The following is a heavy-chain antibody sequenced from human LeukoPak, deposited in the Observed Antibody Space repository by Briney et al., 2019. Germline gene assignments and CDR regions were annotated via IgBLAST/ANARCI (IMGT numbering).Heavy chain of an antibody. J-gene: IGHJ6*02. CDR3: ARGGYYYSGMDV. Sequence: PSETLSLTCTVSGGSISSSDYFWAWIRQPPGKGLELIGTFYYSGSTNHNLSLQSRVTISVDTSKSQISLKMTSVTAADTAVYYCARGGYYYSGMDVWGQGTMVTVSS. V-gene: IGHV4-39*01. CDR1: GGSISSSDYF. CDR2: FYYSGST.